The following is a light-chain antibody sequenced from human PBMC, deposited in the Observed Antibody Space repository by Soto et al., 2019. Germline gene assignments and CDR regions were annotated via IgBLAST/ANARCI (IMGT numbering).Light chain of an antibody. J-gene: IGLJ2*01. Sequence: QSVLTQPASVSGSPGQSITISCTGTSSDVGGYNYVSWYQQHPGKAPKLMIYEVSNRPSGVSNRFSGSKSGSTASLTISGLQAEDEADYYCSSYTSSSTLDFGGGTKVTVL. CDR2: EVS. CDR3: SSYTSSSTLD. V-gene: IGLV2-14*01. CDR1: SSDVGGYNY.